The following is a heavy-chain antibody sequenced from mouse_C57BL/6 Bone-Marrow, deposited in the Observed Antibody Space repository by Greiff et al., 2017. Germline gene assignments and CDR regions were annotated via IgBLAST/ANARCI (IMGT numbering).Heavy chain of an antibody. J-gene: IGHJ3*01. CDR1: GYSFTGYF. CDR3: ARWGCYYVACAY. D-gene: IGHD1-1*01. CDR2: INPYNGDT. Sequence: EVQLQQSGPELVKPGDSVKISCKASGYSFTGYFMNWVMQSHGKSLEWIGRINPYNGDTFSNQKFKGKATLTVDKSSSTAHMELRSLTSEDSAVYYCARWGCYYVACAYWGQGTLVTVSA. V-gene: IGHV1-20*01.